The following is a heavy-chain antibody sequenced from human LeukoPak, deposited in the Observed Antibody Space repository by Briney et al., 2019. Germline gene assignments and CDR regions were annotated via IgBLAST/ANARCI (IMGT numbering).Heavy chain of an antibody. J-gene: IGHJ4*02. CDR3: ARVREYQLPGEYFDY. CDR2: IYYSGRT. CDR1: GGSISSSTYY. V-gene: IGHV4-39*07. D-gene: IGHD2-2*01. Sequence: SETLSLTCTVSGGSISSSTYYWGWVRQPPGKGLEWIGSIYYSGRTYYNPSLKSRVTISVDTSRNQFSLKLSSVTAADTAVYYCARVREYQLPGEYFDYWGQGTLVTVSS.